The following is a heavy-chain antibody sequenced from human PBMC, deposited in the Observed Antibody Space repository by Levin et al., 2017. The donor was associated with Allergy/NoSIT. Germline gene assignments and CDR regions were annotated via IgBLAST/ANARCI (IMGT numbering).Heavy chain of an antibody. CDR2: ISYDGSNK. J-gene: IGHJ3*02. Sequence: GESLKISCAASGFTFSSYAMHWVRQAPGKGLEWVAVISYDGSNKYYADSVKGRFTISRDNSKNTLYLQMNSLRAEDTAVYYCAREWGVGYSSSLGAFDIWGQGTMVTVSS. CDR1: GFTFSSYA. V-gene: IGHV3-30-3*01. D-gene: IGHD6-13*01. CDR3: AREWGVGYSSSLGAFDI.